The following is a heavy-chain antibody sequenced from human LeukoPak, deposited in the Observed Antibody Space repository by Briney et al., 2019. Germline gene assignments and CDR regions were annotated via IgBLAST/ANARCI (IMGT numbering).Heavy chain of an antibody. CDR1: GGSLSSSSYY. V-gene: IGHV4-39*07. J-gene: IGHJ4*02. CDR3: ARVSEGADFDY. Sequence: SETLSLTCTVSGGSLSSSSYYWGWIRQPPGKGLEWIGSIYYSGSTYYNPSLKSRVTISVDTSKNQFSLKLSSVTAADTAVYYCARVSEGADFDYWGQGTLVTVSS. D-gene: IGHD4/OR15-4a*01. CDR2: IYYSGST.